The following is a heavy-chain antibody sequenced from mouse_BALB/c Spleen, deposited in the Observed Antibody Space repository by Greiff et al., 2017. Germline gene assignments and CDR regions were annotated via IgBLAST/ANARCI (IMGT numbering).Heavy chain of an antibody. J-gene: IGHJ2*01. D-gene: IGHD2-14*01. CDR1: GYTFSSYW. Sequence: QVQLKQSGAELMKPGASVKISCKATGYTFSSYWIEWVKQRPGHGLEWIGEILPGSGSTNYNEKFKGKATFTADTSSNTAYMQLSSLTSEDSAVYYCAREDRYDAFDYWGQGTTLTVSS. CDR2: ILPGSGST. V-gene: IGHV1-9*01. CDR3: AREDRYDAFDY.